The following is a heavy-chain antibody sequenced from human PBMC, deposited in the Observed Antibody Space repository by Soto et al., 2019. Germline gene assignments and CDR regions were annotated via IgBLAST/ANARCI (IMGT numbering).Heavy chain of an antibody. CDR2: IIPIFGTA. Sequence: QVQLVQSGAEVKKPGSSVKVSCKASGGTFSSYGISWVRQAPGQGLEWMGGIIPIFGTANYAQKFQGRVTMTADESTSTAYMELSSLRSEDTAVYYCARARSSSAHYYGMDVWGQGTTVTVSS. D-gene: IGHD6-6*01. CDR1: GGTFSSYG. J-gene: IGHJ6*02. CDR3: ARARSSSAHYYGMDV. V-gene: IGHV1-69*12.